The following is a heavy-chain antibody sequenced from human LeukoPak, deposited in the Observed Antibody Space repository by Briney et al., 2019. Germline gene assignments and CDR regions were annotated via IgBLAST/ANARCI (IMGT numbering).Heavy chain of an antibody. CDR3: ARDPGYGFWSGQKGWFDP. V-gene: IGHV4-59*01. Sequence: PSETLSLTCTVSGGSISSYYWSWIRQPPGKGLEWIAYVYYSGSTNYNPSLKSRVTISVDTSKNQFSLKLSSVTAADTAMYYCARDPGYGFWSGQKGWFDPWGQGTLVTVSS. CDR2: VYYSGST. J-gene: IGHJ5*02. CDR1: GGSISSYY. D-gene: IGHD3-3*01.